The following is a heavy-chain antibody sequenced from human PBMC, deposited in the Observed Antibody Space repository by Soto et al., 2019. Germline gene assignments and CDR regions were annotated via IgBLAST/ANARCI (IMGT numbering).Heavy chain of an antibody. CDR2: ISPTFGTA. CDR3: ASERSAQYFDS. Sequence: SVKVSCKASGGTFSRHAIAWVRQAPGQGLEWMGGISPTFGTATYAPKFQGRVAIGADRSSNTAYMELSSLRSQDTAVYYCASERSAQYFDSWGQGTVVTVSS. D-gene: IGHD1-26*01. CDR1: GGTFSRHA. J-gene: IGHJ4*02. V-gene: IGHV1-69*06.